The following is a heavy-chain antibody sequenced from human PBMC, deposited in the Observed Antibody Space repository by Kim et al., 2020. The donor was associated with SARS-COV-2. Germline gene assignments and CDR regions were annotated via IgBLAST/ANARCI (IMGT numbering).Heavy chain of an antibody. Sequence: KGRFTISRDNANNSLSLQMNSLRDEDTAVYYCVRADCTSASCYRIYYNMDVWGQGTTVTVSS. CDR3: VRADCTSASCYRIYYNMDV. D-gene: IGHD2-2*01. J-gene: IGHJ6*02. V-gene: IGHV3-48*02.